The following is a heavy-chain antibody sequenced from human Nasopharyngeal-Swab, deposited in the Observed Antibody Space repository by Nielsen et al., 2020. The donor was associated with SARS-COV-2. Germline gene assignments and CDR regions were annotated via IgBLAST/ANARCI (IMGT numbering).Heavy chain of an antibody. V-gene: IGHV3-33*01. CDR3: ARPPRRGLNWFDP. D-gene: IGHD3-22*01. CDR2: IWYDGSNK. J-gene: IGHJ5*02. CDR1: GFTFSSYG. Sequence: GESLKISCAASGFTFSSYGMHWVRQAPGKGLEWVAVIWYDGSNKYYADSVKGRFTISRDNSKNTLYLQMNSLRGEDTAVYYCARPPRRGLNWFDPWGQGTLVTVS.